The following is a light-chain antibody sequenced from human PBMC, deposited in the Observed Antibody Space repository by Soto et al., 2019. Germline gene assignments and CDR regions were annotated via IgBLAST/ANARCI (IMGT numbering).Light chain of an antibody. J-gene: IGKJ1*01. CDR1: QSLVYSDGNTY. CDR2: RVS. Sequence: DVVMTQSPLSLPVTLGQPASISCRSSQSLVYSDGNTYLNWFQQRPGQSPRRLIYRVSNRDSGVPDRFSGSESGTDFTLHIGRVEAEDVGVYYCLQGTHWPWTFGHGTKVEIK. V-gene: IGKV2-30*01. CDR3: LQGTHWPWT.